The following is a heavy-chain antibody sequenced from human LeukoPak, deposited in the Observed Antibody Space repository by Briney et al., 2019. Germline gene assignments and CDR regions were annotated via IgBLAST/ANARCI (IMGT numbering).Heavy chain of an antibody. J-gene: IGHJ4*02. CDR1: GFTFSSYA. Sequence: GGSLRLSCAASGFTFSSYAMSWVRQAPGKGLEWVSAISGSGGSTHYADSVKGRFTISRDNSKNTLYLQMNSLRAEDTAVYYCAKVPRYYYDSSGPSGYWGQGTLVTVSS. D-gene: IGHD3-22*01. CDR3: AKVPRYYYDSSGPSGY. V-gene: IGHV3-23*01. CDR2: ISGSGGST.